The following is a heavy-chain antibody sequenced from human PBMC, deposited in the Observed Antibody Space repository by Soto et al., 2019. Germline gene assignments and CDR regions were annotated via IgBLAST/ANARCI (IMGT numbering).Heavy chain of an antibody. J-gene: IGHJ4*02. CDR2: VSGDGSST. D-gene: IGHD5-12*01. Sequence: GGSLRLSCAASGFTFSSSWMHWVRQAPGKGLVWVSRVSGDGSSTNYADSVKGRFTISRDNAKNTLYLQMNSLRAEDAAVYYCSSARRGRGYSGFDYDSGGQGTLVTVSS. CDR1: GFTFSSSW. V-gene: IGHV3-74*01. CDR3: SSARRGRGYSGFDYDS.